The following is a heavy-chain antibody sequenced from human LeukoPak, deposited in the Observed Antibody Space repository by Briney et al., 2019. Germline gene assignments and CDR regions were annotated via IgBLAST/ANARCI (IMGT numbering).Heavy chain of an antibody. D-gene: IGHD3-22*01. J-gene: IGHJ4*02. CDR1: GFTFSSYA. CDR2: ISGSGGST. Sequence: GGSLRLSCAASGFTFSSYAMSWVRQAPGKGLEWVSAISGSGGSTYYADSVKGRFTISRDSSKNTLYLQMNSLRAEDTAVYYCAKNPFQDYYDSSGPYFDYWGQGTLVTVPS. CDR3: AKNPFQDYYDSSGPYFDY. V-gene: IGHV3-23*01.